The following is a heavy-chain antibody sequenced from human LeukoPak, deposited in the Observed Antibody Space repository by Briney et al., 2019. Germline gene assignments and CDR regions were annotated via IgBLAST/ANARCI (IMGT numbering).Heavy chain of an antibody. V-gene: IGHV4-4*07. J-gene: IGHJ3*02. CDR3: ARDLVSYWGAFDI. Sequence: SETLSLTCTVSGDSISNYYWSWIRQSAGKGLEWIGRFYTSGNTDYHPSLKSRVTLSVDTSKNQFSLKLNSVTAADTAVYYCARDLVSYWGAFDIWGQGTMVTVSS. D-gene: IGHD1-26*01. CDR1: GDSISNYY. CDR2: FYTSGNT.